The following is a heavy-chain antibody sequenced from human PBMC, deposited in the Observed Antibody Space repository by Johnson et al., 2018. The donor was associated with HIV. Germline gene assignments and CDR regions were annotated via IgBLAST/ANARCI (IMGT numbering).Heavy chain of an antibody. CDR1: GFTFSDYY. Sequence: QVQLVESGGGLVKPGGSLRLSCAASGFTFSDYYMSWIRQAPGKGLEWVSYISSSGNTIYYADSVKGRFTISRDNAKNSLYLQMNSLRVKDTAVYYCARDESGYGDGFAAFGIWGQWTMVTVSS. CDR3: ARDESGYGDGFAAFGI. D-gene: IGHD5-12*01. J-gene: IGHJ3*02. CDR2: ISSSGNTI. V-gene: IGHV3-11*04.